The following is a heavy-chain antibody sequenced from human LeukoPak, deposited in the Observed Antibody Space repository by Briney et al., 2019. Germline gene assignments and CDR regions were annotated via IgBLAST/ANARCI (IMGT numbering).Heavy chain of an antibody. Sequence: ASVKVSCKASGYTFTGYYMHWVRQAPGQGLEWMGWINPNSGGTNYAQKFQGRVTMTRDTSISTAYMELSRLRSDDTAVYYCAREATTYYYDSSGYYYPWGQGTLVTVSS. D-gene: IGHD3-22*01. J-gene: IGHJ5*02. CDR3: AREATTYYYDSSGYYYP. V-gene: IGHV1-2*02. CDR1: GYTFTGYY. CDR2: INPNSGGT.